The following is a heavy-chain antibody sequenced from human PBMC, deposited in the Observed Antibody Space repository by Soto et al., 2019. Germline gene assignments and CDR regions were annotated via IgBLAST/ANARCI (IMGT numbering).Heavy chain of an antibody. CDR1: GGSISSGGYS. Sequence: QLQLQESGSGLVKPSQTLSLTCAVSGGSISSGGYSWSWIRQPPGKGLEWIGYIYHSGSTYYNPCLNSRVTISVDRSKNQFSLKLSSVTAADTAVYYCAAGAIFGVVPLDYWGQGTLVTVSS. J-gene: IGHJ4*02. V-gene: IGHV4-30-2*01. D-gene: IGHD3-3*01. CDR3: AAGAIFGVVPLDY. CDR2: IYHSGST.